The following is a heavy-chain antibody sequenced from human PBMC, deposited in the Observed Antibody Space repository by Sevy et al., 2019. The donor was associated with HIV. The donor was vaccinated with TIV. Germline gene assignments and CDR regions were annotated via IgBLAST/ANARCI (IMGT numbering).Heavy chain of an antibody. CDR3: AGGGGPRSPPTS. J-gene: IGHJ4*02. CDR2: IYYSGST. V-gene: IGHV4-59*13. D-gene: IGHD3-10*01. Sequence: SETLSLTCTVSGGSIRSYYWSWIRQPPGKGLEWIGYIYYSGSTNYNPALKSRVTISADTSKKQFSLKLSSVTAADTAVYYCAGGGGPRSPPTSWGQGTLVIVSS. CDR1: GGSIRSYY.